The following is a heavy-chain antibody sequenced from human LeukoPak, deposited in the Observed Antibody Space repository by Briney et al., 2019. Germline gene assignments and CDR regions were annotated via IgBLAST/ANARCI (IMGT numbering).Heavy chain of an antibody. CDR1: GGSISSSSYY. Sequence: SETLSLTCTVSGGSISSSSYYWGWIRQPPGKGLEWIGSIYYSGSTYYNPSLKSRVTISVDTSKNQFSLKLSSVTAADTAVYYCARQVVVVTPFDPWGQGTLVTVSS. J-gene: IGHJ5*02. CDR3: ARQVVVVTPFDP. V-gene: IGHV4-39*01. D-gene: IGHD2-15*01. CDR2: IYYSGST.